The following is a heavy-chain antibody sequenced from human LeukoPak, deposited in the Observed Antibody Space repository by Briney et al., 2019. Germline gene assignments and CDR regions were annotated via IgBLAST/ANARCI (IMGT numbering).Heavy chain of an antibody. D-gene: IGHD3-10*01. CDR3: ARYVVYGSGKYYFDY. CDR2: ITYGGTT. CDR1: GGSIGSGDYC. J-gene: IGHJ4*02. Sequence: PSETLSLTCFVSGGSIGSGDYCWSWIRQPPGKEVEWIASITYGGTTYYNPSLQSRVTISVDTSKNQFSLRLNSVTAADTAVYFCARYVVYGSGKYYFDYWGQGSLVTVSS. V-gene: IGHV4-39*01.